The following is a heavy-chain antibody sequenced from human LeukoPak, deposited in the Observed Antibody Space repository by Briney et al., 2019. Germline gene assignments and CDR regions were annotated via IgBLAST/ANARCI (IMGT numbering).Heavy chain of an antibody. V-gene: IGHV1-18*01. D-gene: IGHD1-26*01. Sequence: ASVTVSCKASGYTFTSYGISWVRQAPGQGLEWMGWISAYNGNTNHAQKFQGRVTMTRDTSISTAYMELSRLRSDDTAVYYCARDNSGSYYDYYYYYMDVWGKGTTVTVSS. CDR2: ISAYNGNT. CDR1: GYTFTSYG. CDR3: ARDNSGSYYDYYYYYMDV. J-gene: IGHJ6*03.